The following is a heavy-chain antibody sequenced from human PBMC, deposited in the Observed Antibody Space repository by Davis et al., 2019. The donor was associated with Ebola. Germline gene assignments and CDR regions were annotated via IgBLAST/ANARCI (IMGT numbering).Heavy chain of an antibody. CDR1: GGSISRGGYS. Sequence: PSETLSLTCAVSGGSISRGGYSWSWIRQPPGKGLEWIGYIYHSGSTYYNPSLKSRVTISVDRSKNQFSLKLSSVTAADTAVYYCAGFIAAAGTGYFDYWGQGTLVTVSS. V-gene: IGHV4-30-2*01. J-gene: IGHJ4*02. CDR2: IYHSGST. D-gene: IGHD6-13*01. CDR3: AGFIAAAGTGYFDY.